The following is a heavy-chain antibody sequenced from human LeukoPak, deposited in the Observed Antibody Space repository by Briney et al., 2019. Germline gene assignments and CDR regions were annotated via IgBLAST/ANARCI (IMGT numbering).Heavy chain of an antibody. Sequence: GGSLRLSCAASGFTFSSYSMNWVRQAPGKGLEWVSSISSSSSYIYYADSVKGRFTISRDNAKNSLYLQMNSLRAEDTAVYYCARGKYYYDSTGYYPGGDYWGQGTLVTVSS. CDR2: ISSSSSYI. J-gene: IGHJ4*02. D-gene: IGHD3-22*01. V-gene: IGHV3-21*01. CDR3: ARGKYYYDSTGYYPGGDY. CDR1: GFTFSSYS.